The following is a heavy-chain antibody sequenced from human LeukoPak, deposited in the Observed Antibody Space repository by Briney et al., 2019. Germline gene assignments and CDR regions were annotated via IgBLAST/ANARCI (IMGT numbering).Heavy chain of an antibody. Sequence: GGSLRLSCAASGFTFSSYAMFWVRQAPGKGLEWVAVASYDGSNKYYADSVKGRFTISRDNSKNTLYLQMNSLRAEDTAVYYCASGLMTTVTTFDYWGQGTLVTVSS. CDR2: ASYDGSNK. CDR1: GFTFSSYA. CDR3: ASGLMTTVTTFDY. D-gene: IGHD4-17*01. V-gene: IGHV3-30-3*01. J-gene: IGHJ4*02.